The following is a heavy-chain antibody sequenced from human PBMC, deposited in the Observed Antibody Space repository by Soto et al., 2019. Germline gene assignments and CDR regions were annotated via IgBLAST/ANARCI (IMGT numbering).Heavy chain of an antibody. J-gene: IGHJ4*02. V-gene: IGHV3-53*01. Sequence: GSLTLSFAASGFSVTSNYMTWVRQAPGKGLECVSFIYSGGNTYYPDSVKGRFTISSDNSKNTLFLKMNNLRAEDTAVYYCARVTTFYDIFTSSHDITYFHXWGQGTRVTVSX. CDR3: ARVTTFYDIFTSSHDITYFHX. D-gene: IGHD3-9*01. CDR1: GFSVTSNY. CDR2: IYSGGNT.